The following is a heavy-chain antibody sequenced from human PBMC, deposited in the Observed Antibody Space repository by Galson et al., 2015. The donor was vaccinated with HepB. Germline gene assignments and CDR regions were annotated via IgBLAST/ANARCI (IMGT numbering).Heavy chain of an antibody. CDR2: IIPFSAVK. V-gene: IGHV1-69*10. J-gene: IGHJ6*02. Sequence: SVKVSCKASGGTFSKYAISWVRQAPGQGLDWMGGIIPFSAVKNHAQKFQGRITITPDKSTIMVYMEQNSLRSEDTAVYYCADDLADYYYYGMDVWGQGTTVTVSS. D-gene: IGHD6-19*01. CDR3: ADDLADYYYYGMDV. CDR1: GGTFSKYA.